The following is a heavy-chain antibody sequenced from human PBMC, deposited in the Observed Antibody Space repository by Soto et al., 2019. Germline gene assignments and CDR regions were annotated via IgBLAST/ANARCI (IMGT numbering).Heavy chain of an antibody. CDR3: ALWGFRDGNNSKYNYSGMDV. Sequence: VQLVQSGAEVKKPGSSVKLSCKASGGTFNRYTISWVPQAPGQGLEWMGGIIPIFGTANYAQKFQGRVAIIADESTSAAYMELRSLRSEDTAVYYCALWGFRDGNNSKYNYSGMDVWGQGTTVTVSS. D-gene: IGHD1-1*01. J-gene: IGHJ6*02. CDR2: IIPIFGTA. V-gene: IGHV1-69*01. CDR1: GGTFNRYT.